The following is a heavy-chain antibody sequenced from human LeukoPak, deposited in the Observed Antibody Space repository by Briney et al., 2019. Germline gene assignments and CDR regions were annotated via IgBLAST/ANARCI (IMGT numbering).Heavy chain of an antibody. D-gene: IGHD3-3*01. CDR1: GFTFSSYA. Sequence: GRSLRLSCAASGFTFSSYAMPWVRQAPGKGLEWVAVISYDGSNKYYADSVKGRFTISRDNSKNTLYLQMNSLRAEDTAVYYCARDFYHYDFWSGYYGDYWGQGTLVTVSS. CDR3: ARDFYHYDFWSGYYGDY. J-gene: IGHJ4*02. V-gene: IGHV3-30-3*01. CDR2: ISYDGSNK.